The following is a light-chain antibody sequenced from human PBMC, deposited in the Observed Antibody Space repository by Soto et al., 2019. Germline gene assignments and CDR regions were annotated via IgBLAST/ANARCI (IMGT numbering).Light chain of an antibody. CDR3: QHYHKWPPWT. J-gene: IGKJ1*01. V-gene: IGKV3-15*01. Sequence: EIVMTQSPATLSVSPGERATLSCRASQSITTNLAWYQQKPGQAPRLVIYGASTRATGIPARFSGSGSGTDFTLTISSLQSEDFAVYYCQHYHKWPPWTFGQGTKVEIK. CDR1: QSITTN. CDR2: GAS.